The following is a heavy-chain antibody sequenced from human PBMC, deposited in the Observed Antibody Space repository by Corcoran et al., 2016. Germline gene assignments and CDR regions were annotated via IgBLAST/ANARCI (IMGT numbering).Heavy chain of an antibody. CDR2: ISAYNGNT. D-gene: IGHD6-13*01. J-gene: IGHJ6*02. Sequence: QVQLVQSGAEVKKPGASVKVSCKASGYTFTSYGISWVRQAPGQGLEWMGWISAYNGNTNYAQKLQGRVTMTTDTSTRTAYMELRSLRSDDTAVYSCARVHATSALSSSSSWYHYYYGMDVWGQGTTVTVSS. V-gene: IGHV1-18*01. CDR1: GYTFTSYG. CDR3: ARVHATSALSSSSSWYHYYYGMDV.